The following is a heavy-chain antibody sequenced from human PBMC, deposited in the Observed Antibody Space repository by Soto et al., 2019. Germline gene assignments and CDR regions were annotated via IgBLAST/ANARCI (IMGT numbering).Heavy chain of an antibody. D-gene: IGHD2-8*01. J-gene: IGHJ3*02. CDR3: AKDRGYCTNGVCYAFDI. V-gene: IGHV3-23*01. CDR2: ISGSGGST. CDR1: GFTFSSYA. Sequence: EVQLLESGGGLVQPGGSLRLSCAASGFTFSSYAMSWVRQAPGKGLEWVSAISGSGGSTYYADSVKGRFTSSRDNSKNTLYLQMNSLRAEDTAVYYCAKDRGYCTNGVCYAFDIWGQGTMVTVSS.